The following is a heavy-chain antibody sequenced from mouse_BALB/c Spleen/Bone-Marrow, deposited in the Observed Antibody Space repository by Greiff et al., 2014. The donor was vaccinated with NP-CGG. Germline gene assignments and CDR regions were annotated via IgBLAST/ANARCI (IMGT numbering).Heavy chain of an antibody. Sequence: EVQLQQSGAELVKPGASVKLSCTASGFNIKDTYLHWVKQRPEQGLEWIGRIDPANGNTEYDPKFQGKATITAGTSSNTAYLQLSSLTSEDTAVYYCARRGDIYYGSSAWFAYWGQGTLVTVSA. CDR2: IDPANGNT. V-gene: IGHV14-3*02. J-gene: IGHJ3*01. CDR3: ARRGDIYYGSSAWFAY. D-gene: IGHD1-1*01. CDR1: GFNIKDTY.